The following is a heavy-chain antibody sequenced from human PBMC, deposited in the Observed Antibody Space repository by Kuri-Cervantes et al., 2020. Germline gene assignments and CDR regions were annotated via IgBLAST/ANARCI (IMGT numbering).Heavy chain of an antibody. Sequence: GESLKISCAASGFTFSSYGMHWVRQAPGKGLEWVAAISYDGSNKYYADSVKGRFTISRDNSKNTLYLQMNSLRAEDTAVYYCAKGFIASIDYWGQGTLVTVSS. CDR1: GFTFSSYG. CDR2: ISYDGSNK. CDR3: AKGFIASIDY. V-gene: IGHV3-30*18. J-gene: IGHJ4*02. D-gene: IGHD6-13*01.